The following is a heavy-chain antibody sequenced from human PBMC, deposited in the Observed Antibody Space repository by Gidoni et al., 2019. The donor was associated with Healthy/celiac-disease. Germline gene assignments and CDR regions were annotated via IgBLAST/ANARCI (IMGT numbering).Heavy chain of an antibody. Sequence: EVQLVESGGGLVQPGGSLRLSCAASGFTFSSSDMHWVRQATGKGLEWVSAIGTAGDTYYPGSVKGRFTISRENAKNSLYLQMNSLRAGDTAVYYCARGRYCSSTSCSENNWFDPWGQGTLVTVSS. D-gene: IGHD2-2*01. J-gene: IGHJ5*02. V-gene: IGHV3-13*04. CDR2: IGTAGDT. CDR1: GFTFSSSD. CDR3: ARGRYCSSTSCSENNWFDP.